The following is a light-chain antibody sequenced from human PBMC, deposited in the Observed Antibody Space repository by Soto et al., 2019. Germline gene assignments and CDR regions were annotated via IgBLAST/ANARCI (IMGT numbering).Light chain of an antibody. Sequence: DIKMTQSPSSLSASVGDRVTITCRASQSISNYLNWYQQKPGKAPKLLIYDASNLETGVPSRFSGSGSGTDFTFTISSLQPDDFATYYCQQYNTYSYTFGQGTKVDIK. CDR2: DAS. CDR1: QSISNY. V-gene: IGKV1-33*01. CDR3: QQYNTYSYT. J-gene: IGKJ2*01.